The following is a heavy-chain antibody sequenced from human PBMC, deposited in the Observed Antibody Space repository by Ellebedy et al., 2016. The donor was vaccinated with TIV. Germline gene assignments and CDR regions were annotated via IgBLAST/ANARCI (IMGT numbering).Heavy chain of an antibody. V-gene: IGHV1-46*01. CDR3: VLEWELLMDYYYYGMDV. Sequence: AASVKVSCKTSGYTFTSYYMHWVRQAPGQGLEWMGIINPSGSSTSYAQKFQGRVTMTRDPSTSTVYMELSSLRSEDTAVYYCVLEWELLMDYYYYGMDVWGQGTTVTVSS. D-gene: IGHD1-26*01. J-gene: IGHJ6*02. CDR2: INPSGSST. CDR1: GYTFTSYY.